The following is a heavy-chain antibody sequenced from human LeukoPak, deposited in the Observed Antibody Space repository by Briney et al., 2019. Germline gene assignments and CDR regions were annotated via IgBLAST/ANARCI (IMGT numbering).Heavy chain of an antibody. V-gene: IGHV4-59*01. CDR2: IYYSGST. CDR1: GVSISSYY. Sequence: SETLSLTCTVSGVSISSYYWSWIRQPPGKGLEWIGYIYYSGSTNYNPSLKSRVTISVDTSKNQFSLKLSSVTAADTAVYYCARDNSNYGYFDYWGQGTLVTVSS. CDR3: ARDNSNYGYFDY. J-gene: IGHJ4*02. D-gene: IGHD4-11*01.